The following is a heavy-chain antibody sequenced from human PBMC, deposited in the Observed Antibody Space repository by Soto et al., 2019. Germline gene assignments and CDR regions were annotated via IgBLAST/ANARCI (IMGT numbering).Heavy chain of an antibody. D-gene: IGHD3-22*01. V-gene: IGHV1-3*05. CDR3: AGEGYDGSGYYGWGYWCCDL. J-gene: IGHJ2*01. Sequence: QVQLVQSGAEEKKPGASVKVSCKASGYTFTSYAMHWVRQAPGQRLEWMGWINAGNGNTKYSQQFRGRVTITRDTSASTAYMEMSSLRSEDTAVSYCAGEGYDGSGYYGWGYWCCDLWGRGTLVTVSS. CDR2: INAGNGNT. CDR1: GYTFTSYA.